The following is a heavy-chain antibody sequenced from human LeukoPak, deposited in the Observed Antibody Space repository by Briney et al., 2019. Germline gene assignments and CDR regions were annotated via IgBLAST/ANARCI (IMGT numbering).Heavy chain of an antibody. D-gene: IGHD5-18*01. Sequence: GGALRLSCAAAGFTFSDYYMSWIRQAPGKGLEWVSYISSSGSTIYYADSVKGRFTISRDNAKNSLYLQMNSLRAEDTAVYYCARDAVDTAMVTFDYWGQGTLVTVSS. CDR3: ARDAVDTAMVTFDY. J-gene: IGHJ4*02. CDR1: GFTFSDYY. V-gene: IGHV3-11*01. CDR2: ISSSGSTI.